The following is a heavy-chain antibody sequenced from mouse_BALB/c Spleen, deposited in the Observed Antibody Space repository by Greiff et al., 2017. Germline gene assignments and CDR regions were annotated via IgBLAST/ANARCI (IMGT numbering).Heavy chain of an antibody. V-gene: IGHV3-8*02. Sequence: VQLQQSGPSLVKPSQTLSLTCSVTGDSITSGYWNWIRKFPGNKLEYMGYISYSGSTYYNPSLKSRISITRDTSKNQYYLQLNSVTTEDTATYYCARSHPLLRAYYFDYWGQGTTLTVSS. D-gene: IGHD1-2*01. CDR3: ARSHPLLRAYYFDY. CDR1: GDSITSGY. J-gene: IGHJ2*01. CDR2: ISYSGST.